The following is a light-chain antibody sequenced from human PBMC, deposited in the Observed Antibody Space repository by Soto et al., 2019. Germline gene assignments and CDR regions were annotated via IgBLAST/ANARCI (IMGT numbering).Light chain of an antibody. J-gene: IGKJ1*01. CDR1: QTVSSSY. Sequence: DIVLTQSPGALSLSPGERVTLSCRASQTVSSSYLAWYQQKPGQAPSLLIYASSSRATGIPDRFSGSGSGTDFTLTISRLEPEDFAVYFCQQYGRSLWTFGQGTKVEIK. V-gene: IGKV3-20*01. CDR3: QQYGRSLWT. CDR2: ASS.